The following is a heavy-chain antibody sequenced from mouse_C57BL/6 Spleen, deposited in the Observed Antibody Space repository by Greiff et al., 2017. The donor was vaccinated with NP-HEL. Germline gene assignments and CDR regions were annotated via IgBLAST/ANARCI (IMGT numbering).Heavy chain of an antibody. CDR2: IDPSDSYT. V-gene: IGHV1-69*01. Sequence: VQLQQPGAELVMPGASVKLSCKASGYTFTSSWMHWVKQRPGQGLEWIGEIDPSDSYTHYTQKFKGKSTLTVDNSSSTAYMQLSSLTSEDSAVYYCAYGSSYLDYWGQGTTLTVSS. CDR1: GYTFTSSW. CDR3: AYGSSYLDY. D-gene: IGHD1-1*01. J-gene: IGHJ2*01.